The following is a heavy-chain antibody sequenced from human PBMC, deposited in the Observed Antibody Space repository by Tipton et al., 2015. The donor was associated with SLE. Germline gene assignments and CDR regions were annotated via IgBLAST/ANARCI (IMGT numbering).Heavy chain of an antibody. CDR1: GGSISRGTYY. CDR2: IYYSGSA. D-gene: IGHD2-21*01. J-gene: IGHJ3*02. CDR3: ARGVITITDSDAFDI. Sequence: TLSLTCIVSGGSISRGTYYWSWIRHHPRKGPEWIGYIYYSGSAFYNPSPKSRVTMSVDTSKNQFFMRLSSATAADTAVYYCARGVITITDSDAFDIWGQGTMVTVSS. V-gene: IGHV4-31*03.